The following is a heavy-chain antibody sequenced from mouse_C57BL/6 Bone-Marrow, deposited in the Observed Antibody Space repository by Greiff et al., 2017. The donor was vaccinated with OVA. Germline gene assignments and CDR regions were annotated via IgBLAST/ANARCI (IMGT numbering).Heavy chain of an antibody. CDR2: IYPGSGRT. J-gene: IGHJ2*01. Sequence: VQLQQPGAELVKPGASVKMSCKASGYTFTSYWLTWVKQRPGQGLEWIGDIYPGSGRTNFNEKFKSKATLTVDTSSSTAYMQLSSLTSEDSAVYYCAKKGLLWLRRGFDYWGQGTTLTVST. CDR3: AKKGLLWLRRGFDY. D-gene: IGHD2-2*01. CDR1: GYTFTSYW. V-gene: IGHV1-55*01.